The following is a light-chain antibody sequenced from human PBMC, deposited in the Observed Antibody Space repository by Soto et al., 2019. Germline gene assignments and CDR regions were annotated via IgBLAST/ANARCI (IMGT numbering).Light chain of an antibody. Sequence: EIVLTQSPDTLAVSPGEVSTLSCRATQSVSSNYLAWYQQKSGQAPRLLIYGASSRATGIPDRFSGGGSGTDFTLTITRLEPEDFAVYFCLQYGGLPRTFGQGTKVDIK. CDR3: LQYGGLPRT. J-gene: IGKJ1*01. CDR2: GAS. V-gene: IGKV3-20*01. CDR1: QSVSSNY.